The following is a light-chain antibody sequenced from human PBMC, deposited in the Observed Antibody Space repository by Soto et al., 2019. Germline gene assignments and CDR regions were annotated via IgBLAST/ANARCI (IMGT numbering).Light chain of an antibody. J-gene: IGKJ1*01. V-gene: IGKV3-20*01. CDR3: QQYGSSSWT. CDR1: QSISSSY. Sequence: EIVLTQSPGTLCLSPGKRATLPCRASQSISSSYLAWYQQRPGQAPRLVIYGASTRATGIPDRFSGSGSGTEFTLTISRLEPEDFAVYYCQQYGSSSWTFGQGTKVDIK. CDR2: GAS.